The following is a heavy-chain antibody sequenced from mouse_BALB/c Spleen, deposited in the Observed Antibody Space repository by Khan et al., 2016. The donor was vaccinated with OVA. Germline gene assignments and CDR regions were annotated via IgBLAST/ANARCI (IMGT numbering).Heavy chain of an antibody. D-gene: IGHD6-1*01. CDR1: GFNIKDYY. Sequence: VQLQQSGTELVRPGALVRLSCPASGFNIKDYYIHWVKQRPDQGLEWIGWIDPENGNTIYDPKFQGKASITADTSSNTAYLQLSSLTSEDTAVYYCPRSSLLYFDYWGQGTTLTVSA. CDR2: IDPENGNT. J-gene: IGHJ2*01. V-gene: IGHV14-1*02. CDR3: PRSSLLYFDY.